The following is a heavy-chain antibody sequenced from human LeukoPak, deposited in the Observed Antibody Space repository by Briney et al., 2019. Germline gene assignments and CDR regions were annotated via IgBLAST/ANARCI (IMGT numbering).Heavy chain of an antibody. D-gene: IGHD3-22*01. Sequence: PSETLSLTCAVSGGSISSGGYSWSWIRQPPGKGLEWIGYIYHSGSTYYNPSLKSRVTILVDRSKNQFSLKLSSVTAADTAVYYCARGGDSSGYYRYWGQGTLVTVSS. CDR3: ARGGDSSGYYRY. V-gene: IGHV4-30-2*01. J-gene: IGHJ4*02. CDR1: GGSISSGGYS. CDR2: IYHSGST.